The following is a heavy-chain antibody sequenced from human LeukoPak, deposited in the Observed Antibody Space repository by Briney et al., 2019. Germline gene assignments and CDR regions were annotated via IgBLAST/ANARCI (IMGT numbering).Heavy chain of an antibody. D-gene: IGHD5-12*01. J-gene: IGHJ4*02. CDR1: GYTFTSYG. CDR3: ARGRMVDIVATNLDY. CDR2: ISAYNGNT. Sequence: ASVKVSCKASGYTFTSYGISWVRQAPGQGLEWMGWISAYNGNTNYAQKLQGRVTMTTDTSTSTAYMELRSLRSDDTAVYYCARGRMVDIVATNLDYWGQGTLVTVSS. V-gene: IGHV1-18*01.